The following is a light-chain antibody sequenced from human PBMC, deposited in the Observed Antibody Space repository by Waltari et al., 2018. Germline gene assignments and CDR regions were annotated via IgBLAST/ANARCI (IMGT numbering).Light chain of an antibody. Sequence: DIQMTQSPSTLSASVGDRVTITCRASQSISTWLAGYQQKPGKAPNLLIYKASTLESGVPSRFSGSGSGTEFTLTISSLQPDDFATYYCQQYKTYWTFGQGTKVEIK. J-gene: IGKJ1*01. CDR2: KAS. CDR1: QSISTW. V-gene: IGKV1-5*03. CDR3: QQYKTYWT.